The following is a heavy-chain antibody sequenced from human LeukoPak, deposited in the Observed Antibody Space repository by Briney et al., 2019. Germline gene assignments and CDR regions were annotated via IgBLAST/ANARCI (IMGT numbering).Heavy chain of an antibody. CDR1: GYTFTSYD. Sequence: ASVKVSCKASGYTFTSYDINWVRQATGQGLEWMGWMNPNSGNTGYAQKFQGRVTMTRNTSISTAYMELSSLRSEDTAVYYCARGIVVVVAATAYNWFDPWGQGTLVTVSS. V-gene: IGHV1-8*01. CDR3: ARGIVVVVAATAYNWFDP. D-gene: IGHD2-15*01. CDR2: MNPNSGNT. J-gene: IGHJ5*02.